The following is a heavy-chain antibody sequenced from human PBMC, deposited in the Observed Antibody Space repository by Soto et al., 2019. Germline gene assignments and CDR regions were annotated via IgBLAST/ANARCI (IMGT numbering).Heavy chain of an antibody. V-gene: IGHV6-1*01. CDR1: GDRVSSNSAA. J-gene: IGHJ4*02. Sequence: QGQLQQSGPGLVKPSQTLSLTCALSGDRVSSNSAAWNWIRQSPSRGLEWLGRTYYRSKWYCDYAVDVKSRIPIHPDASNNQLSLQLNSVTPEDTAVYYCARDYSGYAYLDYWDQGTLVTVSS. CDR2: TYYRSKWYC. D-gene: IGHD5-12*01. CDR3: ARDYSGYAYLDY.